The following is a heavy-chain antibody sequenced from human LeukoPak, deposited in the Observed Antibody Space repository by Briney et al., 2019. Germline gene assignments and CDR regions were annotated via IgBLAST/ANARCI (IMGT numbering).Heavy chain of an antibody. D-gene: IGHD6-13*01. V-gene: IGHV3-9*01. CDR1: GFTFDDYA. CDR2: ISWNSGSI. CDR3: TKGAPQASSSWPFDY. Sequence: GRSLRLSCAASGFTFDDYAMHWVRQTPGKGLEYVSGISWNSGSIVYVDSAKGRFTISRDNAKNSLYLQMNSLRAEDTAFYYCTKGAPQASSSWPFDYWGQGTLVTVSS. J-gene: IGHJ4*02.